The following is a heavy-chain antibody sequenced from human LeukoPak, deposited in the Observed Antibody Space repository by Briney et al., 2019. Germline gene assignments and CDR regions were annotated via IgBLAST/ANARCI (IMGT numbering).Heavy chain of an antibody. Sequence: GASVKVSCKASGYTFTGYYMHWVRQAPGQGLEWMGWINPNSGGTNYAQKFQGRVTMTRDTSISTAYMELSRLRSDDTAVYYCARTTSYCSGGSCYFDYWGQGTLVTVSS. D-gene: IGHD2-15*01. V-gene: IGHV1-2*02. CDR1: GYTFTGYY. J-gene: IGHJ4*02. CDR2: INPNSGGT. CDR3: ARTTSYCSGGSCYFDY.